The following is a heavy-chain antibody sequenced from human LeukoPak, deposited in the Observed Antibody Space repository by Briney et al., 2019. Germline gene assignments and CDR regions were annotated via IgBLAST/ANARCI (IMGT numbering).Heavy chain of an antibody. CDR2: FDPEDGET. V-gene: IGHV1-24*01. J-gene: IGHJ3*02. D-gene: IGHD2-15*01. CDR3: ATRGRLGYCSGGSCPTDAFDI. Sequence: GASVKVSCKASGYTFTGYYMHWVRQAPGKGLEWMGGFDPEDGETIYAQKFQGRVTMTEDTSTDTAYMELSSLRSEDTAVYYCATRGRLGYCSGGSCPTDAFDIWGQGTMVTVSS. CDR1: GYTFTGYY.